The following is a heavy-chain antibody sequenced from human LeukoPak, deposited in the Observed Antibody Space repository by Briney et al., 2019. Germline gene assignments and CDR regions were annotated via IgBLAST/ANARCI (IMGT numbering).Heavy chain of an antibody. Sequence: SETLSLTCTVSGGSISSYYWSWIRQPPGKGLEWIGYIYYSGSTNYNPSLKSRVTISVDTSKNQFSLKLSSVTAADTAVYYCARGRWEPLVEGGYYYYMDVWGKGTTVTVSS. CDR2: IYYSGST. CDR3: ARGRWEPLVEGGYYYYMDV. CDR1: GGSISSYY. V-gene: IGHV4-59*01. D-gene: IGHD1-26*01. J-gene: IGHJ6*03.